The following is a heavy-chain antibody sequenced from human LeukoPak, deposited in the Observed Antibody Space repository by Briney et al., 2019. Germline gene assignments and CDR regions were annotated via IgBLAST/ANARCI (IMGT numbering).Heavy chain of an antibody. J-gene: IGHJ4*02. Sequence: XXGLEXXGYIYYSGSTYYNPSLKSRVTISVDTSKNQFSLKLSSVTAADTAVYYCARGYLNPFMSIFDYWGQGTLVTVSS. D-gene: IGHD6-6*01. V-gene: IGHV4-31*02. CDR2: IYYSGST. CDR3: ARGYLNPFMSIFDY.